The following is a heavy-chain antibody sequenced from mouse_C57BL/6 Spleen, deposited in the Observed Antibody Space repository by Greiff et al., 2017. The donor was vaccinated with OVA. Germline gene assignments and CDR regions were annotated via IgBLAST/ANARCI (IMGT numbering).Heavy chain of an antibody. CDR2: INPSSGST. D-gene: IGHD1-1*01. J-gene: IGHJ2*01. CDR1: GYTFTSYW. Sequence: QVQLKQSGAELAKPGASVKLSCKASGYTFTSYWMHWVKQRPGQGLEWIGSINPSSGSTKYHQKFKDKAKLTADKSSSTAYLQLSSLTYEDSAVYYCARGDYGSSYDFDYGGQGTTLTVSS. CDR3: ARGDYGSSYDFDY. V-gene: IGHV1-7*01.